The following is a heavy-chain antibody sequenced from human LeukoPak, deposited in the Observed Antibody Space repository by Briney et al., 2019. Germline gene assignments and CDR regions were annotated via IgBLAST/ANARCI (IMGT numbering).Heavy chain of an antibody. CDR2: ISYDGSNK. Sequence: GRSLRLSCAASGFTFSSYAMHWVRQAPGKGLEWVAVISYDGSNKYYADSVKGRFTISRDNSKNTLYLQMNSLRAEDTAEYYCARDPMSKTPYYFDYWGQGTLVTVSS. CDR1: GFTFSSYA. CDR3: ARDPMSKTPYYFDY. J-gene: IGHJ4*02. V-gene: IGHV3-30*01.